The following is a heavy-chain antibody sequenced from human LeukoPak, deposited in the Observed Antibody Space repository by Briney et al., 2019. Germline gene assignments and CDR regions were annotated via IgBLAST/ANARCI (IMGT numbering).Heavy chain of an antibody. CDR2: VRYSGST. V-gene: IGHV4-59*01. CDR1: GGSISSYS. D-gene: IGHD5-18*01. J-gene: IGHJ4*02. CDR3: AREGYSYGLTYFDY. Sequence: SETLSLTCTVSGGSISSYSWTWIRQPPGKGLEWIGYVRYSGSTNHNPPLKSRVTISVDTSKNQFSLKLSSVTAADTAVYYCAREGYSYGLTYFDYWGQGTLVTVSS.